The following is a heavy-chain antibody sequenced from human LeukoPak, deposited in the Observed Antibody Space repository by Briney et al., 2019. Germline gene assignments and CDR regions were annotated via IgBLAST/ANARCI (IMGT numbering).Heavy chain of an antibody. Sequence: ASVKVSCEASGYTFTSHGISWVRQAPGQGLEWMGWISAYNGNTNYAQKLQGRVTMTTDTSTSTAYVELRSLRSDDTAVYYCARTYSSSWFDYWGQGTLVTVSS. CDR3: ARTYSSSWFDY. CDR1: GYTFTSHG. J-gene: IGHJ4*02. D-gene: IGHD6-13*01. CDR2: ISAYNGNT. V-gene: IGHV1-18*01.